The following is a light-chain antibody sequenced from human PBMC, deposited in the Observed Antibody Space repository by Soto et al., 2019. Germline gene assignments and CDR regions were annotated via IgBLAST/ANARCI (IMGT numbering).Light chain of an antibody. V-gene: IGKV1-9*01. CDR3: QQLNSYPQT. J-gene: IGKJ5*01. Sequence: IQLTQSPSSLSASVRDRVTITFRASRGISSYLAWYQQKPGKPPKLLVYSASTLQSGVPSRFSGSGSGPDFTLTISSLQPEDSATYFCQQLNSYPQTFGQGTRLENK. CDR1: RGISSY. CDR2: SAS.